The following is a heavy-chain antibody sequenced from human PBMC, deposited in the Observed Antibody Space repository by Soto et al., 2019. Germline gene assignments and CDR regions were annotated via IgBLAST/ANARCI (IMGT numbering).Heavy chain of an antibody. CDR1: GGSISSGDYY. CDR3: ARDHYVYDILTGYGYYYGMDV. D-gene: IGHD3-9*01. V-gene: IGHV4-30-4*01. Sequence: SETLSLTCTVSGGSISSGDYYWSWIRQPPGKGLEWIGYIYYSGSTYYNPSLKSRVTISVDTSKNQSSLKLSSVTAADTAVYYCARDHYVYDILTGYGYYYGMDVWGQGTTVTV. J-gene: IGHJ6*02. CDR2: IYYSGST.